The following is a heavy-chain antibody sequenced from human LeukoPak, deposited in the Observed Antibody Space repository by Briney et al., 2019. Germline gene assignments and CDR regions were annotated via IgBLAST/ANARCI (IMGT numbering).Heavy chain of an antibody. CDR2: INSDGRST. J-gene: IGHJ4*02. CDR3: ARGADSGYSSDN. Sequence: PGGSLRLSCAASGFTFSNYWMHWVRQAPGKGLVWVSRINSDGRSTNYADSVKGRFTISRDNAKNTLYLQMNSLRAEDTAVYYCARGADSGYSSDNWGQGTRVSVSS. CDR1: GFTFSNYW. D-gene: IGHD3-9*01. V-gene: IGHV3-74*01.